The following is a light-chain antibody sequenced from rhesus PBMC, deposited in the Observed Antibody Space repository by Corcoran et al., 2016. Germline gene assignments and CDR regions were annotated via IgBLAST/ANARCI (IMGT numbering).Light chain of an antibody. CDR3: QHYYSTPFT. V-gene: IGKV1-25*01. Sequence: DIQMTQSPSSLSASVGDRVAITCRASQGITNDLAWYQQKPGDTPNLLIYEASSLQSGIPSRFSGSGSVTDFTLTISSLQPEDFASYYCQHYYSTPFTFGPGTKLDIK. CDR1: QGITND. CDR2: EAS. J-gene: IGKJ3*01.